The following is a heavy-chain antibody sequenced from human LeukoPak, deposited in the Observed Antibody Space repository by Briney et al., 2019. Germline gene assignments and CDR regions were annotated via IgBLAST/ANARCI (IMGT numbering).Heavy chain of an antibody. Sequence: GGSLRLSCAASGFTFRNYVIHWVRQAPGKGLEWVAVISYDGSNKYYADSVKGRFTISRDNSKNTLYLQMNSLRAEDTAVYYCARDRDYYDSSGYSYYYGMDVWGQGTTVTVSS. CDR2: ISYDGSNK. J-gene: IGHJ6*02. CDR1: GFTFRNYV. D-gene: IGHD3-22*01. V-gene: IGHV3-30-3*01. CDR3: ARDRDYYDSSGYSYYYGMDV.